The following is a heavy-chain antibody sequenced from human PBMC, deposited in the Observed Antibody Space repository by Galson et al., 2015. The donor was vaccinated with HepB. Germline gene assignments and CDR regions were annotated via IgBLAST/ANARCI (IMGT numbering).Heavy chain of an antibody. J-gene: IGHJ4*02. D-gene: IGHD6-19*01. Sequence: SLRLSCAASGFTFSNYPMHWVRQAPGKGLEYVSAINSGGGNTYYADSVKDRFTISRDNSKSTLYLQMSSLRAEDTAVYYCVKKSTSGSGWYDFWGQGTLVTVSS. V-gene: IGHV3-64D*06. CDR1: GFTFSNYP. CDR2: INSGGGNT. CDR3: VKKSTSGSGWYDF.